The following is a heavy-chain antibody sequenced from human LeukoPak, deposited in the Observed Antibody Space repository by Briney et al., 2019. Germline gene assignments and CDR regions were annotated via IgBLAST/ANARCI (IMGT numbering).Heavy chain of an antibody. J-gene: IGHJ2*01. CDR2: ISATGGSI. CDR1: GFTFSTYA. V-gene: IGHV3-23*01. CDR3: AKARASEVNWYFDL. Sequence: GGSLRLSCAASGFTFSTYAMSWVRQPPGKGLEWVSTISATGGSIYFADSVKGRFAISRANSKNTLFLQMNSLRAEDTAVYYCAKARASEVNWYFDLWGRGTLVTVSS. D-gene: IGHD2-21*01.